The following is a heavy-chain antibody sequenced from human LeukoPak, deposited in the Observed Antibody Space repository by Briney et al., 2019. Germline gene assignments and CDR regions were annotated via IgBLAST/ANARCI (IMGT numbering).Heavy chain of an antibody. CDR2: IIPIFGTA. CDR1: GGTFSSYA. V-gene: IGHV1-69*05. Sequence: SVKVSCKASGGTFSSYAISWVRQAPGQGLEWMGGIIPIFGTANYAQKFQGRVTITTDESTSTAYMELSSLRSEDTAVYYCARSREPSPYGGYLYYYYMDVWGKGTTVTVSS. D-gene: IGHD5-12*01. J-gene: IGHJ6*03. CDR3: ARSREPSPYGGYLYYYYMDV.